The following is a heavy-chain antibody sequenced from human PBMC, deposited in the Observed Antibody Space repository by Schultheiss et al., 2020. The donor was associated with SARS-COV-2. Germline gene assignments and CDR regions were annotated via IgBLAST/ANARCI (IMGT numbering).Heavy chain of an antibody. CDR2: IRSKANSYAT. D-gene: IGHD3-3*01. CDR1: GFTFSGSA. J-gene: IGHJ6*02. V-gene: IGHV3-73*01. Sequence: GGSLRLSCAASGFTFSGSAMHWVRQASGKGLEWVGRIRSKANSYATAYAASVKGRFTISRDDSKNTAYLQMNSLKTEDTAVYYCTTDRRRYYDFWSGYPYYYYGMDVWGQGTTVTVSS. CDR3: TTDRRRYYDFWSGYPYYYYGMDV.